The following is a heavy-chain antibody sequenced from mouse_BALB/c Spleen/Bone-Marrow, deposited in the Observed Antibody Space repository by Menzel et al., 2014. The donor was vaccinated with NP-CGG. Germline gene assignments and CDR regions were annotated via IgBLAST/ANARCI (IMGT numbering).Heavy chain of an antibody. J-gene: IGHJ4*01. CDR3: ARDESGSCGDY. CDR1: GFSLTSYG. Sequence: VKVVESGPGLVAPSQSLSITCTVSGFSLTSYGVHWVRQPPGKGLEWLGVIWAGGSTDYNSALMSRLSISKDNSKSQVFLKMNSLQTDDTAMDYCARDESGSCGDYWGQGTSATVSS. D-gene: IGHD1-1*02. CDR2: IWAGGST. V-gene: IGHV2-9*02.